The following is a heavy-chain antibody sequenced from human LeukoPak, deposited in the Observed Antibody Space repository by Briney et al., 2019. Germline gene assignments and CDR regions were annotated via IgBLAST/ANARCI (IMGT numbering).Heavy chain of an antibody. Sequence: SETLSLTCAVYGGSFRGYYWSWIRHPPGKGLEWIGEINHGGSTNYNPSLKRRITISVDTAKNQFPLKLSSVTAADTAVYYCATYGGSDYWGQGTLVTVSS. D-gene: IGHD4/OR15-4a*01. CDR3: ATYGGSDY. J-gene: IGHJ4*02. CDR1: GGSFRGYY. V-gene: IGHV4-34*01. CDR2: INHGGST.